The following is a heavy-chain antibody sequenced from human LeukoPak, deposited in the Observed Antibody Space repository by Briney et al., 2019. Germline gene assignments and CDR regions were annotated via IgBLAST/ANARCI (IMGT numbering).Heavy chain of an antibody. Sequence: ASVKVSCKASGYTFTSYGISWVRQAPGQGLEWMGWINPNSGGTNYAQKFQGRVTMTRDTSISTAYMELSRLRSDDTAVYYCARVARGYYYGSGTYYNFDFWGQGTLVTVSS. D-gene: IGHD3-10*01. CDR2: INPNSGGT. V-gene: IGHV1-2*02. CDR3: ARVARGYYYGSGTYYNFDF. CDR1: GYTFTSYG. J-gene: IGHJ4*02.